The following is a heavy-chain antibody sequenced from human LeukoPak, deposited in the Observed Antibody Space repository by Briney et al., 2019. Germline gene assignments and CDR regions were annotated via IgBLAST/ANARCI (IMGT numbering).Heavy chain of an antibody. CDR1: GGTFSSYA. J-gene: IGHJ4*02. D-gene: IGHD6-6*01. CDR2: IIPIFGTA. CDR3: ARSIAARPYYFDY. Sequence: SVKVSCKASGGTFSSYAISWVRQASGQGLEWMGGIIPIFGTANYAQKFQGRVTITTDESTSTAYMELSSLRSEDTAVYYCARSIAARPYYFDYWGQGTLVTVSS. V-gene: IGHV1-69*05.